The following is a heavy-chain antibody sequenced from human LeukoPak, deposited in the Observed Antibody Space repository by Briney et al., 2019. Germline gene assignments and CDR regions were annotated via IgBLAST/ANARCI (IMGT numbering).Heavy chain of an antibody. CDR2: INVYNGNT. V-gene: IGHV1-18*01. CDR1: GYTFSSYG. D-gene: IGHD3-22*01. Sequence: ASVKVSCKASGYTFSSYGISWVRQAPGQGLEWMGRINVYNGNTNYAQKLQGRVTMTTDTSTSTAYMELRSLRSDDTAVYYCARNFYDSCGYDPFDIWGQGTMVTVSS. J-gene: IGHJ3*02. CDR3: ARNFYDSCGYDPFDI.